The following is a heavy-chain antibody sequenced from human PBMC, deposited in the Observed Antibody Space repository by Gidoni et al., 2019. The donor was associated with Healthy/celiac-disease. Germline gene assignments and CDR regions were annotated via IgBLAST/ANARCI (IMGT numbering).Heavy chain of an antibody. V-gene: IGHV4-39*01. CDR1: GGSIRSSSYY. J-gene: IGHJ4*02. CDR3: ARRTDSSSWGNFDY. CDR2: IYYSGST. D-gene: IGHD6-13*01. Sequence: QLQLQESGPGLVKPSETLSLTCTVSGGSIRSSSYYWGWIRQPPGKGLEWIGSIYYSGSTSYNPSLKSRVTISVDTSKNQFSLKLSSVTAADTAVYYCARRTDSSSWGNFDYWGQGTLVTVSS.